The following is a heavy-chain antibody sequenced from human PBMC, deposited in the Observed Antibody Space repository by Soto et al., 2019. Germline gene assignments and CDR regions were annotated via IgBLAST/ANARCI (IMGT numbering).Heavy chain of an antibody. D-gene: IGHD3-10*01. CDR3: ARGYYGSGRYYYYGMDV. CDR1: GGTFSSYA. J-gene: IGHJ6*02. CDR2: IIPIFGTA. Sequence: QVQLVQSGAEVKKPGSSVKVSCKASGGTFSSYAISWVRQAPGQGLAWMGGIIPIFGTANYAKKFQGRVTITADESTSTAYMELSSLRSEDTAVYYCARGYYGSGRYYYYGMDVWGQGTTVTVSS. V-gene: IGHV1-69*01.